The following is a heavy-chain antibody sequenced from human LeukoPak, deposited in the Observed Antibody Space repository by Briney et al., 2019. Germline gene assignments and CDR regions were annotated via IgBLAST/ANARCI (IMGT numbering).Heavy chain of an antibody. Sequence: PGGSLRLPCAASGFTFSDYYMSWIRQAPGKGLEWVSYISSSGSTIYYADSVKGRFTISRDNAKNSLYLQMNSLRAEDTAVYYCARSPYYYDSSGYYVAYWGQGTLVTVSS. V-gene: IGHV3-11*01. CDR3: ARSPYYYDSSGYYVAY. J-gene: IGHJ4*02. D-gene: IGHD3-22*01. CDR2: ISSSGSTI. CDR1: GFTFSDYY.